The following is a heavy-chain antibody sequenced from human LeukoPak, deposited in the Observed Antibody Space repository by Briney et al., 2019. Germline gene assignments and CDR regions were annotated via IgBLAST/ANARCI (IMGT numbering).Heavy chain of an antibody. CDR3: ARETIAAAGIDWFDP. Sequence: SETLSLTCTVSGGSISSYYWSWIRQPAGKGLEWIGRIYTSGSTNYNPSLKSRVTMSVDTSKHQFSLKLSSVTAADTSVYYCARETIAAAGIDWFDPWGLGTLVTVSS. D-gene: IGHD6-13*01. CDR1: GGSISSYY. CDR2: IYTSGST. J-gene: IGHJ5*02. V-gene: IGHV4-4*07.